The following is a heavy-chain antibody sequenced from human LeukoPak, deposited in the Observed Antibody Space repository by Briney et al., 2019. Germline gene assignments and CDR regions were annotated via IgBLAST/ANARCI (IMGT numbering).Heavy chain of an antibody. CDR2: ISYDGSNK. V-gene: IGHV3-30*18. Sequence: GGSLRLSCAASGFTFSSYGMHWVRQAPGKGLEWVAVISYDGSNKYYADSVKGRFTISRDNSKNTLYLQMNSLRAEDTAVYCCAKLSLTTVTTTSDYWGQGTLVTVSS. CDR1: GFTFSSYG. J-gene: IGHJ4*02. CDR3: AKLSLTTVTTTSDY. D-gene: IGHD4-17*01.